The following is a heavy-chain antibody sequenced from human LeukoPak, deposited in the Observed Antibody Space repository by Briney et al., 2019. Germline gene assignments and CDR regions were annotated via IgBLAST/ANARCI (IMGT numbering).Heavy chain of an antibody. J-gene: IGHJ6*03. V-gene: IGHV4-61*02. CDR2: IYTSGST. CDR1: GGSISSGSYY. D-gene: IGHD3-3*01. Sequence: SETLSLTCTVSGGSISSGSYYWGWLRQPAGKGLEWIVRIYTSGSTNYNPSLKNRVTISVDTSKKQFSLTLSSMTDADTAVYYCAMSEWSGYSGLTYYYYMDVWGKGTTVTVSS. CDR3: AMSEWSGYSGLTYYYYMDV.